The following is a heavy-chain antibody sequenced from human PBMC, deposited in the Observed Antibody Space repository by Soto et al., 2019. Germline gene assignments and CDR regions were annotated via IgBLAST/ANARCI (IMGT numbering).Heavy chain of an antibody. V-gene: IGHV3-11*01. Sequence: GGSLRLSCAASGFTFSDYYMSWIRQAPGKGLEWVSYVSRSGSIIYYADSVKGRFTISRDNAEKSLYLQMNSLRADDTAVYYCARETVGTTFGLDVIDEPHQYYGMDVWGQGTTVTVSS. J-gene: IGHJ6*02. CDR3: ARETVGTTFGLDVIDEPHQYYGMDV. CDR1: GFTFSDYY. D-gene: IGHD3-3*01. CDR2: VSRSGSII.